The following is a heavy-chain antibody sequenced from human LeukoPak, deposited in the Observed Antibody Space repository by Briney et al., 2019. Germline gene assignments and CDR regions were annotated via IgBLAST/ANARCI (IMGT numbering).Heavy chain of an antibody. D-gene: IGHD3-3*01. CDR3: ARERDYDFWSGYLSSGGWFDP. V-gene: IGHV4-61*02. CDR1: GGSISSGSYY. Sequence: SETLSLTCTVSGGSISSGSYYWSWIRQPAGKGLEWIGRIYTSGSTNYNPSLKSRVTISVDTSKNQFSLKLSSVTAADTAVYYCARERDYDFWSGYLSSGGWFDPWGQGTLVTVSS. CDR2: IYTSGST. J-gene: IGHJ5*02.